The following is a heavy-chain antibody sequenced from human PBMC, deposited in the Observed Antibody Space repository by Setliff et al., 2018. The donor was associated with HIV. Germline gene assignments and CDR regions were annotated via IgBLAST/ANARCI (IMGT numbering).Heavy chain of an antibody. CDR3: ARITDDYSRYYHYMDV. D-gene: IGHD4-4*01. J-gene: IGHJ6*03. V-gene: IGHV4-61*09. Sequence: SETLSLTCTVSGGSINSGSYYWSWIRQPAGKGLEWIGHIYTSGSTNYNPSLKSRVTISVDTSKTQFSLNLNSLTAADTAVYYCARITDDYSRYYHYMDVWGKGTTVTVSS. CDR1: GGSINSGSYY. CDR2: IYTSGST.